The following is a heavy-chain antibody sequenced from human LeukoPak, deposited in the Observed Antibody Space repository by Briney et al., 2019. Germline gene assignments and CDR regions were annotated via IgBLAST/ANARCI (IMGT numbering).Heavy chain of an antibody. CDR3: TNNYAGGVGY. Sequence: GGSLKLSCAASGFNFSGSAMHWVRQASGKGLEWVGRIRSKVNSYATAYAASVEGRFTISRDDSKNMAYLQMNSLKTEDTAIYYCTNNYAGGVGYWGQGTLVTVSS. CDR2: IRSKVNSYAT. J-gene: IGHJ4*02. D-gene: IGHD3-16*01. CDR1: GFNFSGSA. V-gene: IGHV3-73*01.